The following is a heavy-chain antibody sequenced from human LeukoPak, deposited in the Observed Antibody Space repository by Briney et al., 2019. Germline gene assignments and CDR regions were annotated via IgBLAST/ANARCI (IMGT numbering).Heavy chain of an antibody. J-gene: IGHJ4*02. CDR3: ARSHYYYDSSAYYPIN. CDR1: GFTVSSND. V-gene: IGHV3-53*01. Sequence: GGSLRLSCAASGFTVSSNDMSWVRQAPGKGLECISVIYSGGSTDYADSVKGRLTISRDNSKNTLYLQMNSLRAEDTAVYYCARSHYYYDSSAYYPINWGQGTLVTVSS. D-gene: IGHD3-22*01. CDR2: IYSGGST.